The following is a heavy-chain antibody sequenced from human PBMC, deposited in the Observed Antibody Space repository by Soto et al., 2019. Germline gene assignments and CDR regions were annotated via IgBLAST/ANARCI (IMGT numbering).Heavy chain of an antibody. Sequence: PGGSLRLSCAASGFTFSSYAMNWVRQAPGKGLEWVSAITGSGDTYYADSVKGRFTISRDISKNTLDLQMTTLRVEDTAVYYCAKDQRFLEGLSQLTPGYWGQGTLVTVSS. CDR1: GFTFSSYA. CDR2: ITGSGDT. V-gene: IGHV3-23*01. CDR3: AKDQRFLEGLSQLTPGY. J-gene: IGHJ4*02. D-gene: IGHD3-3*01.